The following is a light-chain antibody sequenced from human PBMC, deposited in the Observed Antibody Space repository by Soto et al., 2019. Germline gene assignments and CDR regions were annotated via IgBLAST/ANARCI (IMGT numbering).Light chain of an antibody. CDR2: GVS. CDR3: QQHNYWPLT. J-gene: IGKJ4*01. Sequence: EIVMTQSPATLSVFPGERATLSCRASQTVNNYLAWYQQKPGQAPRLLIYGVSTRATGIPARFSGSGSGTEFTLAINSLQPEDSAVYYCQQHNYWPLTFGAGTKVEIK. CDR1: QTVNNY. V-gene: IGKV3-15*01.